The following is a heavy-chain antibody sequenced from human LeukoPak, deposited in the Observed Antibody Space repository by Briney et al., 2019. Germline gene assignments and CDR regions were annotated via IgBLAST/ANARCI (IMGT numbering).Heavy chain of an antibody. CDR3: AMNFDWLPSRVDY. J-gene: IGHJ4*02. D-gene: IGHD3-9*01. V-gene: IGHV3-7*01. CDR1: GFTFSSYW. Sequence: GGSLRLSCAASGFTFSSYWMSWVRQAPGKGLEWVANIKQDGSEKYYVDSVKGRFTISRDNAKNSLYLQMNSLRAEDTAVYYCAMNFDWLPSRVDYWGQGTLVTVSS. CDR2: IKQDGSEK.